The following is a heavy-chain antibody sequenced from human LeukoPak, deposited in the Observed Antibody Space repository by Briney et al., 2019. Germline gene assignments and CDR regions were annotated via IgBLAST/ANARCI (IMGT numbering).Heavy chain of an antibody. CDR1: GYTFTGYY. V-gene: IGHV1-46*01. CDR2: INPSGGST. Sequence: GASVKVSCKASGYTFTGYYMHWVRQAPGQGLEWMGIINPSGGSTSYAQKFQGRVTMTRDMSTSTVYMELSSLRSEDTAVYYCARDGFDDFWSGYPNYWGQGTLVTVSS. D-gene: IGHD3-3*01. J-gene: IGHJ4*02. CDR3: ARDGFDDFWSGYPNY.